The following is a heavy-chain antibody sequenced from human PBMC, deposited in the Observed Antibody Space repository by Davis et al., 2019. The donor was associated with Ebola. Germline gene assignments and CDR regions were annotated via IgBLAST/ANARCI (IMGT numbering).Heavy chain of an antibody. CDR2: INQSGRT. CDR1: GGSLTGYQ. V-gene: IGHV4-34*01. D-gene: IGHD5-18*01. CDR3: ARGRRYSYGPPRY. Sequence: MPSETLSLTCAVYGGSLTGYQWSWVRQPPGKALEWIGEINQSGRTKYNPSLKSRVTISVDTSKNQFSLKLSSVTAADTAVYYCARGRRYSYGPPRYWGQGTLVTVSS. J-gene: IGHJ4*02.